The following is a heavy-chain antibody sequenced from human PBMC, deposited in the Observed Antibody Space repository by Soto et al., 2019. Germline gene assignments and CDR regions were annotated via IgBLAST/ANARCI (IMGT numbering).Heavy chain of an antibody. Sequence: SVKVSCKASGGTFSSYAISWVRQAPGQGLEWMGGIIPIFGTANYAQKFQGRVTITADESTSTAYMELSSLRSEDTAVYYCATEYGSGAYYFDYWGQGTLVTVSS. D-gene: IGHD3-10*01. CDR1: GGTFSSYA. V-gene: IGHV1-69*13. CDR2: IIPIFGTA. CDR3: ATEYGSGAYYFDY. J-gene: IGHJ4*02.